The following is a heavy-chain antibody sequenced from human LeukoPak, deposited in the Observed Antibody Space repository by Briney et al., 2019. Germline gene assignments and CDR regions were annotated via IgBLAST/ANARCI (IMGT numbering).Heavy chain of an antibody. CDR2: LCAYSGNT. D-gene: IGHD3-3*01. CDR1: GYTFTNYG. J-gene: IGHJ4*02. CDR3: ARAPDDYDFWSGPFDY. Sequence: ASVKVSCKASGYTFTNYGISWVRQAPGQGLEWMGWLCAYSGNTNYAQNLQGRVTMTTDTSTSTAYMELRSLRSDDTAVYYCARAPDDYDFWSGPFDYWGRGTLVTVSS. V-gene: IGHV1-18*01.